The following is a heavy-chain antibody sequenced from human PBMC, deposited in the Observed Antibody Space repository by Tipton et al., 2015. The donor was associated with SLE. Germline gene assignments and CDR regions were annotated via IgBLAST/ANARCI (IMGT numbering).Heavy chain of an antibody. CDR1: GFSFSTSA. V-gene: IGHV3-23*01. CDR2: ISGSGGKT. J-gene: IGHJ1*01. D-gene: IGHD5-18*01. CDR3: VKEMSGYSYAEH. Sequence: SLRLSCAASGFSFSTSAMSWVRPAPGKGLEWVSAISGSGGKTYYVDSVKGRFTISRDNSKNTVYLQLNSLRADDTGVYYCVKEMSGYSYAEHWGQGTLVTVSS.